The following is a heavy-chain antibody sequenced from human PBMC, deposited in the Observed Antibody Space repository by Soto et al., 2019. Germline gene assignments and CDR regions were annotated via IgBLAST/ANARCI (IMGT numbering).Heavy chain of an antibody. CDR3: AGLYHYDSSGYYDY. Sequence: GGSLRLSCAASGFTFDDYAMHWVRQAPGQGLEWMGIINPSGGRTTYAQKFQGRVTMTRDTSTSTFHMELSSLTSEDTAVYYCAGLYHYDSSGYYDYWGQGTLVTVSS. CDR1: GFTFDDYA. J-gene: IGHJ4*02. D-gene: IGHD3-22*01. CDR2: INPSGGRT. V-gene: IGHV1-46*02.